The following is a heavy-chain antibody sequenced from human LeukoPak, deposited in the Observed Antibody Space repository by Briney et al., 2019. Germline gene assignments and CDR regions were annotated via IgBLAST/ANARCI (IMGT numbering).Heavy chain of an antibody. V-gene: IGHV3-74*01. CDR1: GFTFTRFW. Sequence: GGSLRLSCAGSGFTFTRFWMHWVRQAPGKGLVWVSRINVEGTTTTYADSVEGRFTTSRDENTPYLQMNHLRVDDTAVYYCTRGGEEPFDYWGQGTLVTVSS. D-gene: IGHD3-10*01. J-gene: IGHJ4*02. CDR2: INVEGTTT. CDR3: TRGGEEPFDY.